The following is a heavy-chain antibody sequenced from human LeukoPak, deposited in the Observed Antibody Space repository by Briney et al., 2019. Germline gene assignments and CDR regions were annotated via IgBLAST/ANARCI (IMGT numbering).Heavy chain of an antibody. CDR3: ARRGLPVTRYGMDV. Sequence: KASETLSLTCTVSGGSTSSSRYYWAWIRQPPGRGLEWIGSVYYSGNTYYNPSLVSRVTISVDTSKNQFSLKLTSATATDTALYYCARRGLPVTRYGMDVWGPGTTVTVSS. D-gene: IGHD4-17*01. CDR1: GGSTSSSRYY. CDR2: VYYSGNT. V-gene: IGHV4-39*01. J-gene: IGHJ6*02.